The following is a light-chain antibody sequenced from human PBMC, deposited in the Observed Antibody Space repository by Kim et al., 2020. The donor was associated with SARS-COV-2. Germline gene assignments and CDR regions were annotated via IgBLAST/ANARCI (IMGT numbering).Light chain of an antibody. CDR1: SGHSSYA. V-gene: IGLV4-69*01. Sequence: QLVLTQSPSTSASLGASVKLTCTLSSGHSSYAIAWHQQQSEKGPRYLMKVNSDGSHNKGDGIPDRFSGSSSGAERYLTISSLQSDDEADYYSQTWGTGWVFGGGTQRTVL. CDR3: QTWGTGWV. CDR2: VNSDGSH. J-gene: IGLJ3*02.